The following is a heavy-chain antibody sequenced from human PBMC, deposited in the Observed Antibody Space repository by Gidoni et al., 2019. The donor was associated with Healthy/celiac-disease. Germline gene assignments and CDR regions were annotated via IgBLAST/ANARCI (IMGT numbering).Heavy chain of an antibody. CDR3: AGVGGMSSGWYTEGDFDY. Sequence: EVQLVQSGAEVKKPGESLKISCKGSGSSFTSSWIGWVRQMPGKGLEWMGIIYPGDSDTRYSPSFQGQVTISADKSISTAYLQWSSLKASDTAMYYCAGVGGMSSGWYTEGDFDYWGQGTLVTVSS. CDR2: IYPGDSDT. V-gene: IGHV5-51*01. D-gene: IGHD6-19*01. J-gene: IGHJ4*02. CDR1: GSSFTSSW.